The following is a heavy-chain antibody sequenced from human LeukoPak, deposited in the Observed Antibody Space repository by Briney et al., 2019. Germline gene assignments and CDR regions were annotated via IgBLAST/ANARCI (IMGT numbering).Heavy chain of an antibody. CDR3: ARVPHGPGYCSSTSCYLFDY. J-gene: IGHJ4*02. Sequence: ASVKVSCKASGYTFTGYYMHWVRQAPGQGLGWMGWINPNSGGTNYAQKFQGRVTMTRDTSISTAYMELSRLRSDDTAVYYCARVPHGPGYCSSTSCYLFDYWGQGTLVTVSS. CDR2: INPNSGGT. D-gene: IGHD2-2*01. CDR1: GYTFTGYY. V-gene: IGHV1-2*02.